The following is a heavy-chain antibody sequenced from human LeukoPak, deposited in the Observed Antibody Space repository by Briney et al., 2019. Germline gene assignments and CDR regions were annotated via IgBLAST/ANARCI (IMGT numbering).Heavy chain of an antibody. J-gene: IGHJ4*02. CDR2: IYHSGST. CDR1: GYSISSGYY. V-gene: IGHV4-38-2*02. CDR3: ARGRDGLIGYDSSGYPTALDY. D-gene: IGHD3-22*01. Sequence: SETLSLTCTVSGYSISSGYYWGWIRQPPGKGLEWIGSIYHSGSTYYNPSLKSRVTISVDTSKNQFSLKLSSVTAADTAVYYCARGRDGLIGYDSSGYPTALDYWGQGTLVTVSS.